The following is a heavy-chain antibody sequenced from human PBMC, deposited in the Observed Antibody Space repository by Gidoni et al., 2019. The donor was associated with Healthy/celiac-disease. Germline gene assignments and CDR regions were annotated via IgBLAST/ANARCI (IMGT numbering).Heavy chain of an antibody. Sequence: EVQLVESGGGLVKPGGSLRLSCAASGFTFSNAWMSWVRQAPGKGLEWVGRIKSKTDGGTTDYAAPVKGRFTISRDDSKNTLYLQMNSLKTEDTAVYYCTTDFGVVIIYYYMDVWGKGTTVTVSS. CDR2: IKSKTDGGTT. CDR1: GFTFSNAW. CDR3: TTDFGVVIIYYYMDV. D-gene: IGHD3-3*01. V-gene: IGHV3-15*01. J-gene: IGHJ6*03.